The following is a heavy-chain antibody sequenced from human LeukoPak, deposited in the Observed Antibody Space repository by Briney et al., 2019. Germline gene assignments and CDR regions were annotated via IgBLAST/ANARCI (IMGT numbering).Heavy chain of an antibody. J-gene: IGHJ4*02. Sequence: GSPRLSCAASGFTFKSYGMTWVRQVPGKGLEWVSSITGAGSSTKYADSVSGRFTISRDNSKNTLSLQMTGLRAEDTAVYYCARKVAVAMDLDYRGQGTLVTVSS. CDR1: GFTFKSYG. CDR3: ARKVAVAMDLDY. D-gene: IGHD5-18*01. V-gene: IGHV3-23*01. CDR2: ITGAGSST.